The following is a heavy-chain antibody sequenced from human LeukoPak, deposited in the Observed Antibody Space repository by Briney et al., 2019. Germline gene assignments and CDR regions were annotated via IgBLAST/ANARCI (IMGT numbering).Heavy chain of an antibody. D-gene: IGHD3-22*01. V-gene: IGHV3-11*01. Sequence: KTGGSLRLSCAASGFTFSDYYMSWIRQAPGKGLEWVSYISSSGSTIYYADSVKGRFTISRDNAKNSLYLQMNSLRAEDTAVYYCARDESRYYYDSSGYYPPHFDYWGQGTLVTVSS. J-gene: IGHJ4*02. CDR1: GFTFSDYY. CDR2: ISSSGSTI. CDR3: ARDESRYYYDSSGYYPPHFDY.